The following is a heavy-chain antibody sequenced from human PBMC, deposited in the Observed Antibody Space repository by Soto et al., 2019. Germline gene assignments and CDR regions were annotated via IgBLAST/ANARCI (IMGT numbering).Heavy chain of an antibody. CDR1: GFTFSSYA. V-gene: IGHV3-48*01. D-gene: IGHD1-1*01. J-gene: IGHJ4*02. Sequence: GGSLRLSCAASGFTFSSYAMHWVRQAPGKRLEWVSYISSSSSTIYYADSVKGRFTISRDNAKNSLYLQMNGLRAEDTAVYYCARGDQLELGLFDYWGQGTLVTVSS. CDR2: ISSSSSTI. CDR3: ARGDQLELGLFDY.